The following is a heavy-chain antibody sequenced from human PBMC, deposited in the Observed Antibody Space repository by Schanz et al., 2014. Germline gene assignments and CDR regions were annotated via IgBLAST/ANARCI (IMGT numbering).Heavy chain of an antibody. CDR1: GASISFYD. CDR3: ARQGDVYRLDY. V-gene: IGHV4-59*08. J-gene: IGHJ4*02. D-gene: IGHD1-26*01. Sequence: QVQLQESGPGLVKPSETLSLTCTVSGASISFYDWNWIRQSPGKGLEWIGYIYHSGSPIYNPSLQSRVTISIDTPKNHFSLKRVSVTAADTAMYFCARQGDVYRLDYWGQGTLVTVTS. CDR2: IYHSGSP.